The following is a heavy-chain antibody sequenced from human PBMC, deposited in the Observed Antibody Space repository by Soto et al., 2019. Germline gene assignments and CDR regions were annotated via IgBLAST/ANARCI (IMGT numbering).Heavy chain of an antibody. CDR2: INHSGST. D-gene: IGHD2-15*01. V-gene: IGHV4-34*01. Sequence: QVQLQQWGAGLLKPSETLSLTCAVYGGSFSGYYWSWIRQPPGKGLEWIGEINHSGSTNYNPSLKSRVTISVDTSKNQFSLKLSSVTAADTAVYYCAREQGYCSGGSCYHDAFDIWGQGTMVTVSS. J-gene: IGHJ3*02. CDR3: AREQGYCSGGSCYHDAFDI. CDR1: GGSFSGYY.